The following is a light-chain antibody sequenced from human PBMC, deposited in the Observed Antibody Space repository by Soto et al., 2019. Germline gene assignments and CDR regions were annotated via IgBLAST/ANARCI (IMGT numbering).Light chain of an antibody. J-gene: IGKJ2*01. CDR2: GAS. V-gene: IGKV3-15*01. CDR3: QQYNNWYT. CDR1: QSVSSN. Sequence: IMMTQSPATLSVSPGEGATLSCRASQSVSSNLAWYQHNPGQAPRLLISGASTRATGIPARFSGSGSGTEFPLTISSLQSEDFAVYYCQQYNNWYTFGQGTRLEIK.